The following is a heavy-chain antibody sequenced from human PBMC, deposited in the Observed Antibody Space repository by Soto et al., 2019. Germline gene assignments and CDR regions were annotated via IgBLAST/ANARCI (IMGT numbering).Heavy chain of an antibody. J-gene: IGHJ6*03. V-gene: IGHV3-74*01. CDR2: INSDGSST. Sequence: PGGSLRLSCAASGFTFSSYWMHWVRQAPGKGLVWVSRINSDGSSTCYVDSVKGRFTISRDNAKNSLYLQMNSLRAEDTAVYYCARDLYCSGGSCYFSYYYYMDVWGKGTTVTVSS. CDR1: GFTFSSYW. D-gene: IGHD2-15*01. CDR3: ARDLYCSGGSCYFSYYYYMDV.